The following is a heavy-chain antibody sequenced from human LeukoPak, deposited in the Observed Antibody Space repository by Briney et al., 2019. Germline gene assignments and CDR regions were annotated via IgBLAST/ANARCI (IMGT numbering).Heavy chain of an antibody. D-gene: IGHD2-21*02. J-gene: IGHJ4*02. CDR3: ARDGRCGGDCYAS. Sequence: GGSLRLSCAASGFTFSNFAMTWVRQAPGKGLEWVSSIVGSSSYIYYADSVKGRFTISRDNAKNALYLQMNSLRVEDTAVYYCARDGRCGGDCYASWGQGTLVTVSS. V-gene: IGHV3-21*01. CDR2: IVGSSSYI. CDR1: GFTFSNFA.